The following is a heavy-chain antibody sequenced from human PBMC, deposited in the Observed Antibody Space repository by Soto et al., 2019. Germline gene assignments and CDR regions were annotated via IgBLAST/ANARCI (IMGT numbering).Heavy chain of an antibody. CDR3: ARDIPYGMDV. J-gene: IGHJ6*02. V-gene: IGHV4-31*01. Sequence: SETLSLTCTVSGVSISSGNFYWSWIRQHPGKGLEWIGHIYYGGSTYYNPSLKSQVAISIDTSKNQISLKLASVTAADTAVYYCARDIPYGMDVWGQGTTVTVSS. CDR1: GVSISSGNFY. CDR2: IYYGGST. D-gene: IGHD2-21*01.